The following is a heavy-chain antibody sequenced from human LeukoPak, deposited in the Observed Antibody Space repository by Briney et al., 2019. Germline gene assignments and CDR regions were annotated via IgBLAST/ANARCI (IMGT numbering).Heavy chain of an antibody. CDR1: GYTFTAYY. CDR2: INSNSGGT. Sequence: GASVKVSCKASGYTFTAYYMHWVRQAPGQGVEWMGWINSNSGGTNFAQKFQGRVTMTRDTSISTAYMELSSLRSDDTAVYYCARGEKVATMIVTGYWGQGTLVTVSS. J-gene: IGHJ4*02. V-gene: IGHV1-2*02. D-gene: IGHD3-22*01. CDR3: ARGEKVATMIVTGY.